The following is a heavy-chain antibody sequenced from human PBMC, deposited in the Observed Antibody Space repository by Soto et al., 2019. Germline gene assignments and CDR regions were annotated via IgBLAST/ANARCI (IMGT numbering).Heavy chain of an antibody. J-gene: IGHJ4*02. CDR2: ISGSGGST. CDR3: AKDLFPRVYGSGSDFDY. V-gene: IGHV3-23*01. Sequence: EVQLLESGGGLVQPGGSLRLSCAASGFTFSSYAMSWVRQAPGKGLEWVSAISGSGGSTYYADSVKGRFTISRDNSKNTMYLQMNSLRAEDTAVYYCAKDLFPRVYGSGSDFDYWGQGTLVTVSS. D-gene: IGHD3-10*01. CDR1: GFTFSSYA.